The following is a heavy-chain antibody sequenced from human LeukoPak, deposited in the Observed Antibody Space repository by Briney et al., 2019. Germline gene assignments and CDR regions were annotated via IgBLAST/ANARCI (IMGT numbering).Heavy chain of an antibody. CDR2: ISAYNGNT. J-gene: IGHJ4*02. D-gene: IGHD6-13*01. CDR1: GFTFTNHV. Sequence: ASVKVSCKTSGFTFTNHVISWVRQAPGQGPEWMGWISAYNGNTNYAQRLQGRVTMTTDTSTSTAYMELRSLTSDDTAVYYCARDYSYSSSWYGGFDYWGQGTLVTVSS. CDR3: ARDYSYSSSWYGGFDY. V-gene: IGHV1-18*01.